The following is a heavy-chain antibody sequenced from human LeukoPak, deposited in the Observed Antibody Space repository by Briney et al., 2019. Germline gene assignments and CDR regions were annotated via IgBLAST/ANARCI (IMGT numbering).Heavy chain of an antibody. J-gene: IGHJ4*02. D-gene: IGHD2-8*02. CDR1: GFSFSSYA. CDR2: ISAAGGNS. V-gene: IGHV3-23*01. Sequence: GGSLRLSCVTSGFSFSSYAMSWVRQAPGKGVEWVSGISAAGGNSFYADSVKGRFTISRDNSNNTLHLQMNNMRVEDTAVYYCAKTQVVYYFDYWGQGNLVTVSS. CDR3: AKTQVVYYFDY.